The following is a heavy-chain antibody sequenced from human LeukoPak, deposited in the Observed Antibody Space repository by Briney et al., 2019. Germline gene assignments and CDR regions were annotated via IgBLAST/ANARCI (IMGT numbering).Heavy chain of an antibody. CDR1: GFTFSTYW. CDR3: ARSPTYYDFRSGYKFIDH. CDR2: IKSDGSEK. V-gene: IGHV3-7*01. D-gene: IGHD3-3*01. J-gene: IGHJ4*02. Sequence: PGGSLRLSCGASGFTFSTYWMSWVRQAPGKGLEWVANIKSDGSEKYYVDSVKGRFTISRDNPKNSLYMEMNSLRVEDTAVYYCARSPTYYDFRSGYKFIDHWGQGTLVTVSS.